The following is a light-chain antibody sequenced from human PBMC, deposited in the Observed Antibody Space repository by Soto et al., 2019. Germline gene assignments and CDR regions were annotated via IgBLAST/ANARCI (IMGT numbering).Light chain of an antibody. CDR2: DAS. Sequence: EIVLTQSPATLSLSPGERATLSCRASQSVSSYLAWYQQKPGQAPWLLIYDASNRATGIPARFSGSGSGTDFTLTISSLEPEDFAVYYCQQRSNWPGFTFGPGTKVDIK. CDR1: QSVSSY. CDR3: QQRSNWPGFT. V-gene: IGKV3-11*01. J-gene: IGKJ3*01.